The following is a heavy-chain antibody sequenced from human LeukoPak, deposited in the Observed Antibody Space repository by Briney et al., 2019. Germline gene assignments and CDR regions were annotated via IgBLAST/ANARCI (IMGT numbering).Heavy chain of an antibody. V-gene: IGHV3-7*05. Sequence: PGESLRLSCVTSGFTFSSYWMIWVRQAPGKGLEWVANINQDGHEKNYVDSVKGRFTISRDNPKNSLYLQMNSLRAEDTAVYFCVRDMDVWAQGTTVTVSS. CDR1: GFTFSSYW. CDR3: VRDMDV. CDR2: INQDGHEK. J-gene: IGHJ6*02.